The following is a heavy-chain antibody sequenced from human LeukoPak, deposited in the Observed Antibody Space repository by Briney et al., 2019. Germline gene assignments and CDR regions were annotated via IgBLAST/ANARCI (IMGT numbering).Heavy chain of an antibody. V-gene: IGHV3-15*01. Sequence: PGWSLRLTCAASGFTFSNACMSCVRQAPGRGLEWVGRITSKTEGGTTNYAAPAKCRLTIPRAHSKNTMYLQMNSLKTEDTAVYYCTTVVAHCSSTSCLNWFDPWGQGTLVTVSS. CDR3: TTVVAHCSSTSCLNWFDP. D-gene: IGHD2-2*01. CDR2: ITSKTEGGTT. CDR1: GFTFSNAC. J-gene: IGHJ5*02.